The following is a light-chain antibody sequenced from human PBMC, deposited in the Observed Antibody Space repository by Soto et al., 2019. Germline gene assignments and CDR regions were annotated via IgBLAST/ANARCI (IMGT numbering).Light chain of an antibody. J-gene: IGLJ2*01. CDR1: SSDIGGFDL. Sequence: QSVLTQPDSLSGSPGQSITISCTGSSSDIGGFDLVSWYQQHPGKAPKLLLYEVNKRPSGVSNRFSGSKSGNTASLTISGLQADDEAYYYCCSYVGIRNFGFGGGTKVTVL. V-gene: IGLV2-23*02. CDR2: EVN. CDR3: CSYVGIRNFG.